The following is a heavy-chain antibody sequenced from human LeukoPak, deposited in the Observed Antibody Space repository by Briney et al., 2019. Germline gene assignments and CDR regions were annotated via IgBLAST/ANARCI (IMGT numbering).Heavy chain of an antibody. CDR2: IFHSGTV. J-gene: IGHJ4*02. D-gene: IGHD2-2*01. CDR1: GGTISSDF. Sequence: SETLSLTCTVSGGTISSDFWSWIRQPPGRGLEWIGYIFHSGTVNYSPSLERRVTVSLDMSKNQFSLKLTSVTAADTAVYYCARHVAGIVVVPAAIYFDYWGQGTLVTVSS. V-gene: IGHV4-59*08. CDR3: ARHVAGIVVVPAAIYFDY.